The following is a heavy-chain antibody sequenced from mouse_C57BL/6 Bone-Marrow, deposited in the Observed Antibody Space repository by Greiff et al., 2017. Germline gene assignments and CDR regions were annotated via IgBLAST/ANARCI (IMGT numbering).Heavy chain of an antibody. D-gene: IGHD1-1*01. CDR2: IDPSDSET. J-gene: IGHJ2*01. CDR3: ARRGDYGSSSYFDY. Sequence: QVQLKQPGAELVRPGSSVKLSCKASGYTFTSYWMHWVKQRPIQGLEWIGNIDPSDSETHYNQKFKDKATLTVDKSSSTAYMQLSSLKSEDSAVYYCARRGDYGSSSYFDYWGQGTTLTVSS. CDR1: GYTFTSYW. V-gene: IGHV1-52*01.